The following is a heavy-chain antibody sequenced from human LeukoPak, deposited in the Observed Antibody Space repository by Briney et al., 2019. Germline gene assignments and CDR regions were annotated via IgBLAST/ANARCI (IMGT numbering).Heavy chain of an antibody. D-gene: IGHD1-1*01. J-gene: IGHJ6*02. Sequence: ASVTVSCKASGYTFTSYGISWVRQAPGQGLEWMGWISAYNGNTNYAQKLQGRVTMTTDTSTSTAYMELRSLRSDDTAVYYCARDRTGQNPAYYYYGMDVWGQGTTVTVSS. CDR1: GYTFTSYG. CDR3: ARDRTGQNPAYYYYGMDV. V-gene: IGHV1-18*01. CDR2: ISAYNGNT.